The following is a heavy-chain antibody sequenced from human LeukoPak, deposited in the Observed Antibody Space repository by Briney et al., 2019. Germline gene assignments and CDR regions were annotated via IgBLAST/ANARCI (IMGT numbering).Heavy chain of an antibody. J-gene: IGHJ6*02. CDR1: GGPFNSYA. V-gene: IGHV1-2*02. CDR3: ARDYSYYDSSGYYYYGMDV. CDR2: INPNSGGT. D-gene: IGHD3-22*01. Sequence: ASVKVSCKASGGPFNSYAINWVRQAPGQGLGWMGWINPNSGGTNYAQKFQGRVTMTRDTSISTAYMELSRLRSDDTAVYYCARDYSYYDSSGYYYYGMDVWGQGTTVTVSS.